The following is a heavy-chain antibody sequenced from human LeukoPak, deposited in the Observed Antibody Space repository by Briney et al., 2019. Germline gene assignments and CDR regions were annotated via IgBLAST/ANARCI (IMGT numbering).Heavy chain of an antibody. Sequence: SETLSLTCTVSGGSISSYYWSWIRQPPGKGLEWIGYIYYSGSTNYNPSLKSRVTISVDTSKNQFSLKLSSVTAADTAVYYCARGPPYYYGSGGWFDPWGQGTLVTVSS. CDR1: GGSISSYY. J-gene: IGHJ5*02. CDR2: IYYSGST. V-gene: IGHV4-59*01. D-gene: IGHD3-10*01. CDR3: ARGPPYYYGSGGWFDP.